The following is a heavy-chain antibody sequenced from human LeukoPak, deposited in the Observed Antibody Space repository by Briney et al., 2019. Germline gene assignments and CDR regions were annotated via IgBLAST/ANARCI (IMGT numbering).Heavy chain of an antibody. Sequence: ASVKVSCKASGYTFTTYGLSWVRQAPGQGLEWMGIINPSGGSTSYAQKFQGRVTMTRDTSTSTVYMELSSLRSEDTAVYYCARFSIGYSGSLDYWGQGTLVTVSS. CDR2: INPSGGST. CDR1: GYTFTTYG. CDR3: ARFSIGYSGSLDY. D-gene: IGHD5-12*01. J-gene: IGHJ4*02. V-gene: IGHV1-46*01.